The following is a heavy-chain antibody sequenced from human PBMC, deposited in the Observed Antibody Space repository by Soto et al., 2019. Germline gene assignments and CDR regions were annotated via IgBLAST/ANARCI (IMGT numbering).Heavy chain of an antibody. J-gene: IGHJ4*02. CDR3: AKAARTTTLYNFDF. CDR1: GFTFSSFG. V-gene: IGHV3-23*01. D-gene: IGHD1-1*01. Sequence: TGGSLRLSCAASGFTFSSFGMNWVRQAPGKGLEWIAVISDSGGTTYHADSVKGRFTISRDNSKSTLFLQMNSLRAEDAAVYYCAKAARTTTLYNFDFWGQGTLVTVSS. CDR2: ISDSGGTT.